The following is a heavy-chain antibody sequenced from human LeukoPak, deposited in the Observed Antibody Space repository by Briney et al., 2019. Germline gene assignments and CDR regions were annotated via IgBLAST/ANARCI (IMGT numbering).Heavy chain of an antibody. D-gene: IGHD3-10*01. V-gene: IGHV4-59*12. Sequence: SETLSLTCTVSGGSINSYYWSWIRPPPGKRLEWIGHIYYSGSNKNNPSLKSRVTMTVDTSKNQFSLKLTSVTAADTAMYFCARFGSYFEYWGQGILVTVSS. J-gene: IGHJ4*02. CDR3: ARFGSYFEY. CDR1: GGSINSYY. CDR2: IYYSGSN.